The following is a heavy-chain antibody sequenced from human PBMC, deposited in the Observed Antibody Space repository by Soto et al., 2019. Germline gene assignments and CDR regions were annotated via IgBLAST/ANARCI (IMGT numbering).Heavy chain of an antibody. CDR1: GGSFRGYH. D-gene: IGHD2-15*01. Sequence: SETLSLTCAVHGGSFRGYHWTWIRQPPGKGLEWIGEINNSGSTNDNPSLKSRVTISRDTSKNQFSLSLSSVTAGDTALYYCAKGHDIVVVPTVDYWGQGTLVTVSS. V-gene: IGHV4-34*01. CDR2: INNSGST. CDR3: AKGHDIVVVPTVDY. J-gene: IGHJ4*02.